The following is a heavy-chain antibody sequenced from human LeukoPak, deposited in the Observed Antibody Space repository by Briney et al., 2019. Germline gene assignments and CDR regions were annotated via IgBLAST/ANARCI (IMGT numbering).Heavy chain of an antibody. V-gene: IGHV3-7*01. CDR3: ARDPSSLRDSFDY. CDR1: GFTFSYHW. J-gene: IGHJ4*02. CDR2: IKNDGAVK. Sequence: PGGSLRLSCAASGFTFSYHWMTWVRQAPGKGLEWVANIKNDGAVKNYVDSVKGRFTISRDNAKNSLYLQMNSLRAEDTAVYYCARDPSSLRDSFDYWGQGTLVTVSS.